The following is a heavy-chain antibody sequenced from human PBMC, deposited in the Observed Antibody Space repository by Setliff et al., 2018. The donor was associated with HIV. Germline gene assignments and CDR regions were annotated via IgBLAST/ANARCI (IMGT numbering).Heavy chain of an antibody. V-gene: IGHV4-39*01. D-gene: IGHD5-18*01. CDR3: ARQRTQQLRLTLWDY. Sequence: NPSETLSLTCAVSGASISSSSYYWGWIRQPPGRGLEWIGSIYHSGSTYYNPSLKSRVTISVDTSKNQFSLKLSSVTAADTAVYYCARQRTQQLRLTLWDYWGQGTPVTVSS. CDR2: IYHSGST. CDR1: GASISSSSYY. J-gene: IGHJ4*02.